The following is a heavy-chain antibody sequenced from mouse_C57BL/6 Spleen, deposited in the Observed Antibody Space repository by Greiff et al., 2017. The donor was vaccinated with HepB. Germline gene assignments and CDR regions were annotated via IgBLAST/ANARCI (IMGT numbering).Heavy chain of an antibody. CDR3: ARPIYYDYDVNAMDY. CDR1: GFTFSDYG. D-gene: IGHD2-4*01. J-gene: IGHJ4*01. CDR2: ISSGSSTI. Sequence: EVKLMESGGGLVKPGGSLKLSCAASGFTFSDYGMHWVRQAPEKGLEWVAYISSGSSTIYYADTVKGRFTISTDNAKNTLFLQMTSLRSEDTAMYYCARPIYYDYDVNAMDYWGQGTSVTVSS. V-gene: IGHV5-17*01.